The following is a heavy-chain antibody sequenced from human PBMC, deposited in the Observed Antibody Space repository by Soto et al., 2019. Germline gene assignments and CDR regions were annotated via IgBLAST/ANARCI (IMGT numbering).Heavy chain of an antibody. CDR2: ISAYNGNT. CDR3: ARAIQFDYYYYMDV. CDR1: GYTFTSYG. Sequence: ASVKVSCKASGYTFTSYGISWVRQAPGQGLEWMGWISAYNGNTNYAQKLQGRVTMTTDTSTSTAYMELRSLRSDDTAVYYCARAIQFDYYYYMDVWGKGTTVTVSS. V-gene: IGHV1-18*01. J-gene: IGHJ6*03. D-gene: IGHD2-2*02.